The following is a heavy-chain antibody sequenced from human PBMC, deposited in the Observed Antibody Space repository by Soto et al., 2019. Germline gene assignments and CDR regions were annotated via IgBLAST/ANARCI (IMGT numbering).Heavy chain of an antibody. D-gene: IGHD3-16*02. CDR3: ARESGGYSYGPTPAFDI. V-gene: IGHV4-38-2*02. Sequence: XETLYLTCGVSGYSISSGYYWGWIRQPPVKGLEWIGTIYHSGSTYYNPSLKSRVTISVDTSKNQFSLKLSSVTAADAAVYYCARESGGYSYGPTPAFDISRHGKMVTVS. CDR2: IYHSGST. J-gene: IGHJ3*02. CDR1: GYSISSGYY.